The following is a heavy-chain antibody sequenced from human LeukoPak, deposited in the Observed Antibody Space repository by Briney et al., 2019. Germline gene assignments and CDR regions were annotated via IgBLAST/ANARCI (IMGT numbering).Heavy chain of an antibody. J-gene: IGHJ4*02. Sequence: ASVKVSCKASGYTFTSYYMHWVRQAPGQGLEWMGIINPSGGSTSYAQKFQGRVTMTRDTSTSTVYMELSSLRSEDTAVYYCARAPPPSYYYDSSGYYFDYWGQGTLVTVSS. CDR2: INPSGGST. CDR1: GYTFTSYY. V-gene: IGHV1-46*01. D-gene: IGHD3-22*01. CDR3: ARAPPPSYYYDSSGYYFDY.